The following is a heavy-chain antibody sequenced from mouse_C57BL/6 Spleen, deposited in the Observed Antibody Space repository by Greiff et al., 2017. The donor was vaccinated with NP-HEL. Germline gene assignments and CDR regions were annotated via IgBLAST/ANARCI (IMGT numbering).Heavy chain of an antibody. CDR1: GFTFSDYG. D-gene: IGHD2-5*01. Sequence: EVQRVESGGGLVKPGGSLKLSCAASGFTFSDYGMHWVRQAPEKGLEWVAYISSGRSIIYYADTVEGRFTITRDNAKNTLFLKMTSLRSDDTAMYYCARDYSNYIFDYWGQGTTLTVSS. CDR2: ISSGRSII. J-gene: IGHJ2*01. V-gene: IGHV5-17*01. CDR3: ARDYSNYIFDY.